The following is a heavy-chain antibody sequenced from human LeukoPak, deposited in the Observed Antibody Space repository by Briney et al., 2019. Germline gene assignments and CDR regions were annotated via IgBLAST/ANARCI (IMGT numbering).Heavy chain of an antibody. CDR3: ARVAPGYTGYSSAWYTDY. D-gene: IGHD6-19*01. V-gene: IGHV3-48*03. Sequence: GGSLRLSCAASGFTFSSYEMNWVRQAPGKGLEWVSYISSSGSTIYYADSVKGRFTISRDNAKNSLYLQMNSLRAEDTAVYYCARVAPGYTGYSSAWYTDYWGQGTLVSVSS. J-gene: IGHJ4*02. CDR2: ISSSGSTI. CDR1: GFTFSSYE.